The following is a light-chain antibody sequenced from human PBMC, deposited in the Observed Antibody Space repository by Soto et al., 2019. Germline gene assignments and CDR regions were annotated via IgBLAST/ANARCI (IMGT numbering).Light chain of an antibody. CDR2: GAS. J-gene: IGKJ1*01. Sequence: IVISQSASTLSVSPGERATLSCRASQSVSSNLAWYQQKPGQAPRLLIYGASTRATGIPARFSGSGSGTYFILTIRRLEPDDFAVYYCQQYCSSPRTFGQGTKVDIK. V-gene: IGKV3-15*01. CDR1: QSVSSN. CDR3: QQYCSSPRT.